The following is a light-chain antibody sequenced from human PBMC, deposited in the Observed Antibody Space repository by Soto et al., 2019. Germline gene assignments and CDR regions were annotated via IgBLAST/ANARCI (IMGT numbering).Light chain of an antibody. Sequence: QMTQSPSSLSASVGDSVTITCRASQGIRKDLGWYQQKPGKAPQRLIYGASFLHTGVPSRFSGSGSGTEFTLTISSLQPEDFATYFCLQHNHFPWTFGQGIKV. V-gene: IGKV1-17*01. CDR2: GAS. CDR3: LQHNHFPWT. CDR1: QGIRKD. J-gene: IGKJ1*01.